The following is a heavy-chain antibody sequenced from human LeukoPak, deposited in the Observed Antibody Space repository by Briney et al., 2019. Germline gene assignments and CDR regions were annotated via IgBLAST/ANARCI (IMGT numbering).Heavy chain of an antibody. CDR3: ARVGGYCSSTSCPYGMDV. V-gene: IGHV3-48*03. J-gene: IGHJ6*04. D-gene: IGHD2-2*01. Sequence: GGSLRLSCAASGFTFSSYEMNWVRQAPGKGLEWVSYISSSGSTIYYADSVKGRFTISRDNAKNSLYLQMNNLRAEDTAVYYCARVGGYCSSTSCPYGMDVWGKGTTVTVSS. CDR1: GFTFSSYE. CDR2: ISSSGSTI.